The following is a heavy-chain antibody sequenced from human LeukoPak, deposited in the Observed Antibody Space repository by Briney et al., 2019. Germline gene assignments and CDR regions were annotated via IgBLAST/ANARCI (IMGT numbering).Heavy chain of an antibody. J-gene: IGHJ4*02. CDR2: LNHSGST. CDR1: GGSFSGYY. V-gene: IGHV4-34*01. CDR3: ARQVYSSSWSYYFDY. Sequence: SETLSLTCAVYGGSFSGYYWSWIRQPPGKGLEWIGELNHSGSTNYNPSLKSRVTISVDTSKNQFSRKLSSVTAADTAVYYCARQVYSSSWSYYFDYWGQGIQVTVSS. D-gene: IGHD6-13*01.